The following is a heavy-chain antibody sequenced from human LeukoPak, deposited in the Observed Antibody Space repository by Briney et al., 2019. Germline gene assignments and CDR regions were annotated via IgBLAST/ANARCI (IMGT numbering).Heavy chain of an antibody. J-gene: IGHJ5*02. Sequence: PSETLSLTCTVSGGSISNFYWNWIRQPAGEGLEWIGRIYSSGNTHYNPSLKSRVSMSVDTSKNQFSLKMSSVTAADTAVYYCARARDGHINNWFDPWGQGTLVTVSS. V-gene: IGHV4-4*07. CDR1: GGSISNFY. CDR3: ARARDGHINNWFDP. D-gene: IGHD5-24*01. CDR2: IYSSGNT.